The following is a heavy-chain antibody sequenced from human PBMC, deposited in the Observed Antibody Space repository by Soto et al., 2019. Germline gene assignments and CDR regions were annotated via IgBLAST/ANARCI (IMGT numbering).Heavy chain of an antibody. D-gene: IGHD3-16*02. CDR3: ARASYDYVWGSYRYDYYYGMDV. CDR1: GVSFSGYY. Sequence: SETLSLTCAFDGVSFSGYYWSWIRQPPGKGLEWIGEINHSGSTNYNPSLKSRVTISVDTSKNQFSLKLSSVTAADTAVYYCARASYDYVWGSYRYDYYYGMDVWGQGTTVT. V-gene: IGHV4-34*01. CDR2: INHSGST. J-gene: IGHJ6*02.